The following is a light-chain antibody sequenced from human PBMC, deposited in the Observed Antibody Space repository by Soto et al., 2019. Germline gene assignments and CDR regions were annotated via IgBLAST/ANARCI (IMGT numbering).Light chain of an antibody. CDR2: GNT. V-gene: IGLV1-40*01. CDR1: SSNIGAGYD. J-gene: IGLJ1*01. Sequence: QSVLTQPPSVSGAPGQRVTISCTGTSSNIGAGYDVHWYQQLPGAAPKLLIYGNTNRPSGVPDRFSGSKSGTSASLAITGLQAEDEADYYCQSYDISLRGCVFGTGTKLTVL. CDR3: QSYDISLRGCV.